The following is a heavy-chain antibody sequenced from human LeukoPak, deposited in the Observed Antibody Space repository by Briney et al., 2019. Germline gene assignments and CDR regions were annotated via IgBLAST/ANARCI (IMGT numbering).Heavy chain of an antibody. CDR2: ISGSGGST. J-gene: IGHJ4*02. V-gene: IGHV3-23*01. CDR1: GFTFSSYA. Sequence: GGSLRLSCAASGFTFSSYAMSWVRQAPGKGLEWVSGISGSGGSTYYADSVKGRFTISRDNSKNTLFLQMSSLRVEDTAVYFCAKRGVVIRVILVGFHKEAYYFDSWGQGALVTVSS. D-gene: IGHD3-22*01. CDR3: AKRGVVIRVILVGFHKEAYYFDS.